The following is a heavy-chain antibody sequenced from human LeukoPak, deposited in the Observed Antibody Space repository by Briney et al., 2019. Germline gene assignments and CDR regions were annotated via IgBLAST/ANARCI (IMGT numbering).Heavy chain of an antibody. Sequence: PGGSLRLSCAASGFTFSSYAMSWVRQAPGKGLEWVSVIYSGGSTYYADSVKGRFTISRDNSKNTLYLQMNSLRAEDTAVYYCARGDGIAARPFDYWGQGTLVAVSS. CDR2: IYSGGST. J-gene: IGHJ4*02. V-gene: IGHV3-53*01. D-gene: IGHD6-6*01. CDR1: GFTFSSYA. CDR3: ARGDGIAARPFDY.